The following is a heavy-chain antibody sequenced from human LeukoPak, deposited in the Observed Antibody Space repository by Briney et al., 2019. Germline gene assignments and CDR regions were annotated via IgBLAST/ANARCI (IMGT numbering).Heavy chain of an antibody. CDR1: GGTFNTYA. CDR3: ARDKGGNR. CDR2: IIPILDIA. Sequence: SVKVSCKTSGGTFNTYAISWVRQAPGQGLEWMGRIIPILDIADYSQKFQGRVTFTADKSTSTAYMELSSLTSDDTAVHYCARDKGGNRWGQGTLVTVSS. V-gene: IGHV1-69*04. J-gene: IGHJ5*02.